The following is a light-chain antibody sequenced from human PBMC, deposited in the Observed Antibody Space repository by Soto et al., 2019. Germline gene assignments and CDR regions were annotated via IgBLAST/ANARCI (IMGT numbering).Light chain of an antibody. CDR3: SSYTSTSTYV. CDR2: DVS. CDR1: SSDIGNYNY. J-gene: IGLJ1*01. Sequence: QSVLTQPDSVSGSPGQSVAISCTAASSDIGNYNYVSWYQQRPGKVTKLIIHDVSDRPSGVSDRFSGSKSGNTASLTISGLQAEDEADYYCSSYTSTSTYVFGTGT. V-gene: IGLV2-14*03.